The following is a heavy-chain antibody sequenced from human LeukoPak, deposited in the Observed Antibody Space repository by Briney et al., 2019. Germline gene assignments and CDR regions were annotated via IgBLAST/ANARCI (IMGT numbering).Heavy chain of an antibody. D-gene: IGHD3-10*01. CDR2: ITYDGYYK. V-gene: IGHV3-30*03. CDR1: GFTFSTYG. J-gene: IGHJ4*02. Sequence: GTSLRLSCAASGFTFSTYGMHWVRQAPGKGLEWVALITYDGYYKYYSDSVKGRFTISRDNSKNTLYLQMDSLRAEDTAVYYCARGDYYGSGTYPIDYWGQGTLVTVSP. CDR3: ARGDYYGSGTYPIDY.